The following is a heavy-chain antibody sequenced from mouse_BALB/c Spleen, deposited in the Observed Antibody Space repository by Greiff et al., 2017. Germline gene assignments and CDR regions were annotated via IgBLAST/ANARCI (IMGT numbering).Heavy chain of an antibody. Sequence: DVQLQESGPGLVKPSQSLSLTCTVTGYSITSDYAWNWIRQFPGNKLEWMGYISYSGSTSYNPSLKSRISITRDTSKNQFFLQLNSVTTEDTATYYCARKGWDAWFAYWGQGTLVTVSA. D-gene: IGHD3-3*01. V-gene: IGHV3-2*02. CDR3: ARKGWDAWFAY. CDR1: GYSITSDYA. J-gene: IGHJ3*01. CDR2: ISYSGST.